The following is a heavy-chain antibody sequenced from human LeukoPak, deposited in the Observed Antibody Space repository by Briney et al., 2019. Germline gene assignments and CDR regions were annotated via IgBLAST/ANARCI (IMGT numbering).Heavy chain of an antibody. Sequence: PGGSLRLSCAASGFTFSSYAMSWVRQALGKGLEWVSAISASGGSTYYADSVRGRFTISRDNSKNTLYLQMNSLRAEDTAVYYCAKDPGPYYYDSSGYYDWFDPWGQGTLVTVSS. CDR3: AKDPGPYYYDSSGYYDWFDP. V-gene: IGHV3-23*01. J-gene: IGHJ5*02. CDR2: ISASGGST. D-gene: IGHD3-22*01. CDR1: GFTFSSYA.